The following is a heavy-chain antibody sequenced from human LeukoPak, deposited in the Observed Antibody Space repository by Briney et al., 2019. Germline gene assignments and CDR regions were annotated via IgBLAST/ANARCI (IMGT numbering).Heavy chain of an antibody. CDR3: ASYNRELGSTFAY. CDR1: GYTFTSYG. D-gene: IGHD7-27*01. V-gene: IGHV1-18*01. J-gene: IGHJ4*01. Sequence: ASVKVSCKASGYTFTSYGISWVRQAPGQGLELMGLISAYNGNTNYAQKLQGRGTITTDKSTMKAYTELRSLRSEATAVYYSASYNRELGSTFAYWGQGTLVTVSS. CDR2: ISAYNGNT.